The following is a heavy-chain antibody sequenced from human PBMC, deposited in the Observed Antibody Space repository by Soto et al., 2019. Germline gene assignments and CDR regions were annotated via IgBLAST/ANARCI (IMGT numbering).Heavy chain of an antibody. D-gene: IGHD3-22*01. CDR1: GFTFTSSA. Sequence: SVKVSCKASGFTFTSSAVQWVRQARGQRLEWIGWIVVGSGNTNYAQKFQERVTITRDMSTSTAYMELSSLRSEDTAVYYCAADGYYDSSGYYPYYYYYGMDVWGQGTTVTGSS. J-gene: IGHJ6*02. CDR3: AADGYYDSSGYYPYYYYYGMDV. V-gene: IGHV1-58*01. CDR2: IVVGSGNT.